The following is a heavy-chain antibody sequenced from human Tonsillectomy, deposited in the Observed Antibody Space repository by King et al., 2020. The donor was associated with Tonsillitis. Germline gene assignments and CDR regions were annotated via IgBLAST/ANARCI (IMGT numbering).Heavy chain of an antibody. D-gene: IGHD3-22*01. CDR2: ISSSSSYI. CDR1: GFIFSSYS. J-gene: IGHJ4*02. Sequence: VQLVESGGGLVKPGGSLRLSCAASGFIFSSYSMNWVRQAPGKGLEWVSSISSSSSYIYYADSVKGRFTISRDNAKNSLYLQMNSLRAEDTAVYYCARSLDDSSGYYPYYFDYWGQGTLVTVSS. CDR3: ARSLDDSSGYYPYYFDY. V-gene: IGHV3-21*01.